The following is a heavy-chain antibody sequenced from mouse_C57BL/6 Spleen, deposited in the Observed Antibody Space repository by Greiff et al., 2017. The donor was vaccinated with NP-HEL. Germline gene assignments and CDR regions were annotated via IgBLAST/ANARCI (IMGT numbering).Heavy chain of an antibody. J-gene: IGHJ3*01. CDR2: ISYDGSN. V-gene: IGHV3-6*01. D-gene: IGHD1-1*01. Sequence: ESGPGLVKPSQSLSLTCSVTGYSITSGYYWNWIRQFPGNKLEWMGYISYDGSNNYNPSLKNRISITRDTSKNQFFLKLNSVTTEDTATYYCARGYVFAYWGQGTLVTVSA. CDR3: ARGYVFAY. CDR1: GYSITSGYY.